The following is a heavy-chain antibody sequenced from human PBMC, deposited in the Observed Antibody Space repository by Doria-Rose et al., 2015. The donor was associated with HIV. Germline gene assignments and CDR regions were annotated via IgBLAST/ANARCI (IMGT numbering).Heavy chain of an antibody. J-gene: IGHJ4*02. CDR1: EYRFTSYW. Sequence: VQLVQSGAEVKRAGESLKISCKGSEYRFTSYWIGWVRQMPGKGLECMGIIYPGDSATRYRPSFQGQVTMSVDKSNNTAYLQGSSLKASDSAMYSCARLKTAIDDYGDYTDKFYFDFWGQGTLVTVSS. CDR2: IYPGDSAT. D-gene: IGHD4-17*01. V-gene: IGHV5-51*03. CDR3: ARLKTAIDDYGDYTDKFYFDF.